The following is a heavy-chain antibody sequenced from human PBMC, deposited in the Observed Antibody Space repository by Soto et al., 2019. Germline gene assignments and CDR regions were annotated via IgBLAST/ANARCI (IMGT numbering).Heavy chain of an antibody. V-gene: IGHV4-39*01. D-gene: IGHD2-15*01. J-gene: IGHJ4*02. CDR2: INYRGNT. CDR1: RGSITGSTYY. CDR3: ARQGGYFDY. Sequence: SETLSLTCTVSRGSITGSTYYWVWVRQPPGKGLEWIGSINYRGNTFYNPSLKSRVTLSVDSSKTQISLKVTSMTAADTATYCSARQGGYFDYWGQGALVTVFS.